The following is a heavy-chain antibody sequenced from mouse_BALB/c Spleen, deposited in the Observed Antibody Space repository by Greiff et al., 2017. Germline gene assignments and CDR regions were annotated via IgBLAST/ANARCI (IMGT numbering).Heavy chain of an antibody. Sequence: EVQLVESGGGLVKPGGSLKLSCAASGFAFSSYDMSWVRQTPEKRLEWVAYISSGGGSTYYPDTVKGRFTISRDNAKNTLYLQMSSLKSEDTAMYYCARYYYGPYFDDWGQGTTLTVSS. V-gene: IGHV5-12-1*01. J-gene: IGHJ2*01. CDR3: ARYYYGPYFDD. D-gene: IGHD1-1*01. CDR1: GFAFSSYD. CDR2: ISSGGGST.